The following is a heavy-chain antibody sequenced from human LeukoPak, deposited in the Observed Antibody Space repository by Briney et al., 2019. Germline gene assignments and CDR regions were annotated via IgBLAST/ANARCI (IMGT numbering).Heavy chain of an antibody. CDR2: VYYAGNT. CDR1: SRSISSSSYY. V-gene: IGHV4-39*01. D-gene: IGHD5-18*01. Sequence: SETMSLTCNVSSRSISSSSYYWGWLRQPPGKGLEWIGSVYYAGNTYYDPSIKSRVTISVDTSKNQFSLQLRYVTAADTAVYYCGRHVRRVIHLLHYMEVWGKGTTV. CDR3: GRHVRRVIHLLHYMEV. J-gene: IGHJ6*03.